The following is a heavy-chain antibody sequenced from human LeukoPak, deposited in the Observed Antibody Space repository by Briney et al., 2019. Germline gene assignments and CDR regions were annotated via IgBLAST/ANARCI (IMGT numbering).Heavy chain of an antibody. CDR1: GGTYSSYA. CDR3: ARDSSKTVHYYYYYGMDV. V-gene: IGHV1-69*06. Sequence: ASVKVSCKASGGTYSSYAISWVRQAPGQGLEWMGGIVPIFGTANYAQKFQGRVTITADKSTSTAYMELSSLRSEDTAVYYCARDSSKTVHYYYYYGMDVWGKGTTVTVSS. CDR2: IVPIFGTA. J-gene: IGHJ6*04.